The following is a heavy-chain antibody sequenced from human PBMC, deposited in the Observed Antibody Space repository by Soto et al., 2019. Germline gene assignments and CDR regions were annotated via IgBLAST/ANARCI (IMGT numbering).Heavy chain of an antibody. CDR3: ARTLSKENSCHPPYCYYYGMDV. CDR1: GYSFTSYG. Sequence: QVQLVQSGAEVKKPGASVKVSCKASGYSFTSYGITWVRQAPGQGLEWMGWISPHSGNTFYAQKLQERVTMTADTSPSTAYMELRSLRSDDTAVYYCARTLSKENSCHPPYCYYYGMDVWGQGTTVTVSS. CDR2: ISPHSGNT. J-gene: IGHJ6*02. V-gene: IGHV1-18*01. D-gene: IGHD2-2*01.